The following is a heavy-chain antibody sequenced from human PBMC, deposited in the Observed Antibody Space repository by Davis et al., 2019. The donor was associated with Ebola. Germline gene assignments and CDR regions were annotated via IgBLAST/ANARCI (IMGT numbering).Heavy chain of an antibody. V-gene: IGHV3-21*01. CDR3: ARVGGGGSPDALDI. D-gene: IGHD3-16*01. J-gene: IGHJ3*02. Sequence: GESLKIPCAASGFTFSSYSMNWVRQAPGKWLVWVTSISSSSSYIYYADSVKGRFTISRDNAKNSLYLQMNSLRAEDTAVYYCARVGGGGSPDALDIWGQGTMVTVSS. CDR1: GFTFSSYS. CDR2: ISSSSSYI.